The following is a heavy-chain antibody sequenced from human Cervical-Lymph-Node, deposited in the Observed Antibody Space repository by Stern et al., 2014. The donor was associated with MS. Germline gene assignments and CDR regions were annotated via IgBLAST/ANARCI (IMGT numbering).Heavy chain of an antibody. D-gene: IGHD2-21*02. Sequence: QAQLVESGAEVKKPGASVKVSCKASGYTFINYYMHWVRQAPGHGLEWMGIINTLGGSTDYTHKFQGRLTMTRDKSTTTVSMELSGLRPEDTAVYYCAREYVEASGVGYLYYGLDVWGQGTTVIVSS. CDR3: AREYVEASGVGYLYYGLDV. CDR1: GYTFINYY. J-gene: IGHJ6*02. CDR2: INTLGGST. V-gene: IGHV1-46*01.